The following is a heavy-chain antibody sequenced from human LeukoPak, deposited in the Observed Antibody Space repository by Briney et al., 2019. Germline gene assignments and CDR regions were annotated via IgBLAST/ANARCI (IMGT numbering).Heavy chain of an antibody. CDR1: GGSFSGYY. CDR2: INHSGST. V-gene: IGHV4-34*01. Sequence: SETLSLTCAVYGGSFSGYYWSWTRQPPGKGLEWIGEINHSGSTNYNPSLKSRVTISVDTSKNQFSLKLSSVTAADTAVYYCASSFKFGEKLLWGQGTLVTVSS. CDR3: ASSFKFGEKLL. J-gene: IGHJ4*02. D-gene: IGHD3-3*01.